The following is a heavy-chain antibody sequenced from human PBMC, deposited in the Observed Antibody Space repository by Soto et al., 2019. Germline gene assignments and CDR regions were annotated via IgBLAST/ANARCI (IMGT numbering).Heavy chain of an antibody. J-gene: IGHJ5*02. CDR2: VAPRDSYT. Sequence: ESLSISRQDPGYQFTTKWISWVRQMPGKGLERVGRVAPRDSYTDYNPSFRVHVIISVGRSVSTVYLEWRSLKASDSATYYCVRDSSNTVAARGPFDPWGQGTPVTVSS. CDR3: VRDSSNTVAARGPFDP. V-gene: IGHV5-10-1*01. D-gene: IGHD6-6*01. CDR1: GYQFTTKW.